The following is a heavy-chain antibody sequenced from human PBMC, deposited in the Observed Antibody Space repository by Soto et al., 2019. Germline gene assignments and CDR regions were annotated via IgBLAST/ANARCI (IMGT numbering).Heavy chain of an antibody. J-gene: IGHJ4*02. CDR1: GFTFSYG. V-gene: IGHV3-30*18. CDR3: AKLVIGYCSGNTCDDY. CDR2: ISYDSSNK. Sequence: VRLLESGAGLIQPGGSLRLSCAASGFTFSYGIHWLRQAPGKGVEWVAYISYDSSNKFYGDSVKGRFTISRDNSKNTQFLQMNSLRAEDTAVYYCAKLVIGYCSGNTCDDYWGQGTLVAVSS. D-gene: IGHD2-15*01.